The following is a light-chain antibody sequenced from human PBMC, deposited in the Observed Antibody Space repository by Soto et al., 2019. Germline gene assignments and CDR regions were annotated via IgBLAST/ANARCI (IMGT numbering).Light chain of an antibody. CDR3: QQYKRPPYT. CDR2: DAS. V-gene: IGKV1-5*01. CDR1: QSISTL. Sequence: DIQMTQSPSTLSASVGDRVTITCRASQSISTLLAWYQQKPGKAPKLLIYDASSWDNGDPARFSGSGSGTVFPLASSRLQSDDVATYYCQQYKRPPYTFGQGTRLEIK. J-gene: IGKJ2*01.